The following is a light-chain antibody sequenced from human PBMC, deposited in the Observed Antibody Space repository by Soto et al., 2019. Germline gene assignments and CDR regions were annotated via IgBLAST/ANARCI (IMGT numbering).Light chain of an antibody. Sequence: EIVLTQSPGTLSLSPGDRATLSCRASQSVSGTYLVWYQQKPGQAPRVLIYGASTRATAIPDRFSGSGSGTDFTLTISRQEPEDFVVYYCQHYGGTPYTFGQGTTQEMK. CDR1: QSVSGTY. CDR2: GAS. J-gene: IGKJ2*01. CDR3: QHYGGTPYT. V-gene: IGKV3-20*01.